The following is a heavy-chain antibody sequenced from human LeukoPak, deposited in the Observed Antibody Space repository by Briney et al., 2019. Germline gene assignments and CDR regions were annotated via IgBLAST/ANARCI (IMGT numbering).Heavy chain of an antibody. D-gene: IGHD4-17*01. CDR3: ARNFRTVTTLIEGLYYFDY. J-gene: IGHJ4*02. CDR1: GFTVSSNY. Sequence: QPGGSLRLSCAASGFTVSSNYMSWVRQAPGKGLEWVSVIYSGGSTYYADSVKGRFTISRDNSKNTLYLQMNSLRAEDTAVYYCARNFRTVTTLIEGLYYFDYWGQGTLVTVSS. V-gene: IGHV3-53*05. CDR2: IYSGGST.